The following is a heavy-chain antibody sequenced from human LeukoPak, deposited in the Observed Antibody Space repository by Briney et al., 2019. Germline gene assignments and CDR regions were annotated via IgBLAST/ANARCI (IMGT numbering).Heavy chain of an antibody. Sequence: GGSLILSCAASGFTFSSYAMSWVRQAPGKGLEWVSAISGSGGSTYYADSVKGRFTISRDNSKNTLYLQMNSLRAEDTAVYYCAKDPGAYCGGDCYSGYFDYWGQGTLVTVS. D-gene: IGHD2-21*02. V-gene: IGHV3-23*01. CDR2: ISGSGGST. CDR1: GFTFSSYA. J-gene: IGHJ4*02. CDR3: AKDPGAYCGGDCYSGYFDY.